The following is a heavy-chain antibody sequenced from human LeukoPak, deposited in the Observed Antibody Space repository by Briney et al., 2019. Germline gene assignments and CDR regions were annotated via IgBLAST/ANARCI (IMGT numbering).Heavy chain of an antibody. V-gene: IGHV3-66*01. CDR1: GFTVSSNY. J-gene: IGHJ4*02. Sequence: GGSLRLSCAAPGFTVSSNYMSWVRQAPGKGLEWVSVIYSGGSTYYADSVKGRFTISRDNSKNTLYLQMNSLRAEDTAVYYCARSDSSGWGDPFDYWGQGTLVTVSS. CDR2: IYSGGST. D-gene: IGHD6-19*01. CDR3: ARSDSSGWGDPFDY.